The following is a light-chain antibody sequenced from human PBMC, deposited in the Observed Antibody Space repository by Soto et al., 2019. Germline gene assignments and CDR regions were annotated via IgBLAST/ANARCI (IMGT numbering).Light chain of an antibody. CDR3: SSYTNNDAGV. J-gene: IGLJ3*02. CDR2: EVT. Sequence: QSALTQPASVSGSPGQSITISCTGTSSDVGGYHYVSWYQQHPGKAPKLMIYEVTNRPSGISNRFSGSKSGNTASLTISGLQAEDEADYYCSSYTNNDAGVFGGGTKVTVL. V-gene: IGLV2-14*01. CDR1: SSDVGGYHY.